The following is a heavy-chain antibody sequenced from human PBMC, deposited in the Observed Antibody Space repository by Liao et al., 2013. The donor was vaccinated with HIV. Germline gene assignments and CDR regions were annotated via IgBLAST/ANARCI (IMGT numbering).Heavy chain of an antibody. J-gene: IGHJ4*02. D-gene: IGHD3-22*01. V-gene: IGHV4-59*01. CDR1: GGSISSYY. CDR3: ARGLLGEFDY. CDR2: IYYSGST. Sequence: QVQLQESGPGLVKPSETLSLTCTVSGGSISSYYWSWIRQPPGKGLEWIGYIYYSGSTNYNPSLKSRVTISVDTSKNQFSLKLSSVTAADTAVYYCARGLLGEFDYWGQGTLVTVSS.